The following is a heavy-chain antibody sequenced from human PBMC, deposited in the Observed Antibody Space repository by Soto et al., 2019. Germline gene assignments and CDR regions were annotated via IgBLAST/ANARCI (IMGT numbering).Heavy chain of an antibody. CDR3: AREAVTYYMDV. D-gene: IGHD4-4*01. J-gene: IGHJ6*03. CDR1: VYTFTGYY. Sequence: QVQLVQSGAEVKKPGASVKVSCKAYVYTFTGYYMHWVRQAPGQGLEWIGWINPNSGGTNYAQKFQGWVTMPRDTSISTAYMELSRLRSDDTAVDYCAREAVTYYMDVWGKGTTVTVSS. V-gene: IGHV1-2*04. CDR2: INPNSGGT.